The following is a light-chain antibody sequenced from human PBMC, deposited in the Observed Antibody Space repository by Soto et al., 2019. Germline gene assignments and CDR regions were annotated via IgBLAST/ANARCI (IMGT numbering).Light chain of an antibody. J-gene: IGLJ1*01. CDR2: EVS. CDR3: SSYTSSNTYV. CDR1: SSDVGSYNR. Sequence: QCALTRPPSVSGSPGQSVAISCTGTSSDVGSYNRVSWYQQPPGTAPKVMIYEVSNRPSGVPDRFSGSKSGNTASLTISGLQAEDEADYYCSSYTSSNTYVFGTGTKVTVL. V-gene: IGLV2-18*02.